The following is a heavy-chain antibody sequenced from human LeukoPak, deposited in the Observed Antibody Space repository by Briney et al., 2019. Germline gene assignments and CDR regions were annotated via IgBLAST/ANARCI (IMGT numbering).Heavy chain of an antibody. CDR2: INTDGSST. Sequence: GGSLRLSCAASGSTFSSYWMHWVRQAPGKGLVWVSRINTDGSSTSYADSVKGRFTISRDNAKNTLYLQMNSLRAEDTAVYYCARSYLGATTVYYFDYWGQGTLVTVSS. CDR1: GSTFSSYW. CDR3: ARSYLGATTVYYFDY. J-gene: IGHJ4*02. V-gene: IGHV3-74*01. D-gene: IGHD1-26*01.